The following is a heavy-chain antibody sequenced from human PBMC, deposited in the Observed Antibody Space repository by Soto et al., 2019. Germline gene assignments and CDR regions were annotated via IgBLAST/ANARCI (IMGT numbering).Heavy chain of an antibody. CDR1: GGSISSYY. CDR3: AREQSWSSGYLIDY. J-gene: IGHJ4*02. D-gene: IGHD3-22*01. V-gene: IGHV4-59*01. CDR2: VDYSGTT. Sequence: SETLSLTCTVSGGSISSYYWSWIRQPPGKGLEWIGYVDYSGTTNYNPSLKSRVTISLDTSKNQFSLKLSSVTAADTAVYYCAREQSWSSGYLIDYWGQGTLVTVS.